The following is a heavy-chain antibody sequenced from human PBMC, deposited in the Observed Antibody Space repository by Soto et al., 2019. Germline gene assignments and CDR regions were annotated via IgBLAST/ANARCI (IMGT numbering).Heavy chain of an antibody. Sequence: ASVKVSCEASGYTFTSYGISWVRQAPGQGLEWMGWISAYNGNTNYAQKFQGRVTMTTDTSTRTAYMELRSLRSDDTAVYYCARFDFWNTYPISPLDYWGQGTLVTVSS. D-gene: IGHD3-3*01. CDR3: ARFDFWNTYPISPLDY. J-gene: IGHJ4*02. V-gene: IGHV1-18*01. CDR1: GYTFTSYG. CDR2: ISAYNGNT.